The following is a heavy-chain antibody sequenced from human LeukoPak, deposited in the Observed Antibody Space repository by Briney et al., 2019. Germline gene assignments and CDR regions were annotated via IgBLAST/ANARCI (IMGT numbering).Heavy chain of an antibody. CDR3: AKIIYYYYYYMDV. Sequence: PGGSLRLSCAASGFTFSSYGMSWVRQAPGKGLEWVSAISGSGGSTYYADSVKGRFTISRDHSKHTLYLQMNSLRAEDTAVYYCAKIIYYYYYYMDVWGKGTTVTISS. CDR1: GFTFSSYG. J-gene: IGHJ6*03. V-gene: IGHV3-23*01. CDR2: ISGSGGST.